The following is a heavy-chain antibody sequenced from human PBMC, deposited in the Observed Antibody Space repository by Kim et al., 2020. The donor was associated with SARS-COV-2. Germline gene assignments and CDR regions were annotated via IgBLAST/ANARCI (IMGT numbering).Heavy chain of an antibody. D-gene: IGHD4-17*01. CDR2: IYYSGST. CDR3: ARLAYGVYLHDY. Sequence: SETLSLTCTVSGGSISSSSYYWGWIRQPPGKGLEWIGSIYYSGSTYYNPSLKSRVTISVDTSKNQFSLKLSSVTAADTAVYYCARLAYGVYLHDYWGQGTLVTVSS. J-gene: IGHJ4*02. CDR1: GGSISSSSYY. V-gene: IGHV4-39*01.